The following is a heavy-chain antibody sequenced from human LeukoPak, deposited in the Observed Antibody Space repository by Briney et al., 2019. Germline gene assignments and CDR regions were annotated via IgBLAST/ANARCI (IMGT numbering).Heavy chain of an antibody. J-gene: IGHJ4*02. D-gene: IGHD3-10*01. CDR1: GGSFSGYY. Sequence: PSETLSLTCAVYGGSFSGYYWSWIRQPPGKGLEWIGGINHSGSTNYNPSLKSRVTISVDTSKNQFSLKLSSVTAADTAVYYCARGVIGRTKFDYWGQGTLVTVSS. CDR2: INHSGST. V-gene: IGHV4-34*01. CDR3: ARGVIGRTKFDY.